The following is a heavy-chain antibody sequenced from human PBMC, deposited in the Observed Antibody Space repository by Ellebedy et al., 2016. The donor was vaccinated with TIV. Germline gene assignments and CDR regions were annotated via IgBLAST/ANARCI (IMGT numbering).Heavy chain of an antibody. CDR2: ISSSGSTI. CDR3: ARRVGLDF. V-gene: IGHV3-11*01. Sequence: GESLKISCAASGFTFSDYYMSWIRQAPGKGLEWVSYISSSGSTIYYADSVKVRFTISRDNAKNSVFLEMNSLRDEDSAVYYCARRVGLDFWGQGTLVTVSS. D-gene: IGHD1-26*01. CDR1: GFTFSDYY. J-gene: IGHJ4*02.